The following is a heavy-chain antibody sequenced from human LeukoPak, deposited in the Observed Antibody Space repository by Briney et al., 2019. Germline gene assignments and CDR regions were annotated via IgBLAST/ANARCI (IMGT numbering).Heavy chain of an antibody. CDR1: GFTFSNHG. CDR2: ISPSGDIT. J-gene: IGHJ3*02. CDR3: ARDSFRGHYYEGAFDI. V-gene: IGHV3-23*01. Sequence: GGSLRLSCAASGFTFSNHGMNWVRQAPGKGLEWVSGISPSGDITYYADSVKGRFTISRDNSKNTLYLEVISLTAEDTAVYHCARDSFRGHYYEGAFDIWGQGTMVTVSS. D-gene: IGHD3-22*01.